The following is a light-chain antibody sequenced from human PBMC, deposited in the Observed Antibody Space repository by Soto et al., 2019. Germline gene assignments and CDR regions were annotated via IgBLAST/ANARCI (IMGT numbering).Light chain of an antibody. CDR3: CSYAGSSTFV. J-gene: IGLJ2*01. Sequence: QSALTQPASVSGSPGQSITISCTGTGSVVGSYNLVSWYQQHPGKAPKLMIYEGSKRPSGVSNRFSGSKSGNTASLTISGLQAEDEADYYCCSYAGSSTFVFGGGTQLTVL. CDR2: EGS. CDR1: GSVVGSYNL. V-gene: IGLV2-23*03.